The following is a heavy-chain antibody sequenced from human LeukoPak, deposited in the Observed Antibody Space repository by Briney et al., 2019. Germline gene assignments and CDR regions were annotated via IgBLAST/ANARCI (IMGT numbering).Heavy chain of an antibody. V-gene: IGHV3-49*03. J-gene: IGHJ4*02. CDR2: IRSKAYGGTT. D-gene: IGHD1-26*01. CDR1: GFTFGDYA. CDR3: TRDPAPRWECQYFDY. Sequence: GGSLRLSCTASGFTFGDYAMSWFRQAPGKGLEWVGFIRSKAYGGTTEYAASVKGRFTISRDDSKSIAYLQMNSLKTEDTAVYYCTRDPAPRWECQYFDYWGQGTLVTVSS.